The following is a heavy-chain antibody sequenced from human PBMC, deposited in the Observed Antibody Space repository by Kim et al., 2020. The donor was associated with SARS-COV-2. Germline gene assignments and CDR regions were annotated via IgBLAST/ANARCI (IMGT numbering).Heavy chain of an antibody. D-gene: IGHD3-3*01. J-gene: IGHJ3*02. CDR2: INAGNGNT. CDR1: GYTFTSYA. CDR3: ASPPLLSSGWSDAFDI. Sequence: ASVKVSCKASGYTFTSYAMHWVRQAPGQRLEWMGWINAGNGNTKYSHKFQGRVTITRDTSASTAYMELSSLRSEDTAVYYCASPPLLSSGWSDAFDIWGQGTMVTVSS. V-gene: IGHV1-3*01.